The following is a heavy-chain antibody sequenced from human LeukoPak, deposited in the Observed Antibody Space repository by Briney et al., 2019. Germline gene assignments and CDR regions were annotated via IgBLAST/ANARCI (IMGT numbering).Heavy chain of an antibody. CDR3: AKDSWGYSSGWFRGTDNEAFDI. D-gene: IGHD6-19*01. V-gene: IGHV3-43*02. Sequence: GGSLRLSCAASGFTFDDYAMHWVRQAPGKGLEWVSLISGDGGSTYYADSVKGRFTISRDNSKNSLYLQMNSLRTEDTALYYCAKDSWGYSSGWFRGTDNEAFDIWGQGTMVTVSS. CDR2: ISGDGGST. J-gene: IGHJ3*02. CDR1: GFTFDDYA.